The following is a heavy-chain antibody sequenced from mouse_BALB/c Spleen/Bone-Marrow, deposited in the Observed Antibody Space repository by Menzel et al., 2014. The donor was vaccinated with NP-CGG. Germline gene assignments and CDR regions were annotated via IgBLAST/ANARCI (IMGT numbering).Heavy chain of an antibody. J-gene: IGHJ2*01. D-gene: IGHD3-2*01. CDR3: TRQTTRATSLDY. CDR1: GYTFTSYW. V-gene: IGHV1S127*01. Sequence: VQLQQSGAELVKPGASVKMSCKASGYTFTSYWMHWVKQRPGQGLEWIGVIDPSDSYTSYNQKFKGKATLTVDTSSSTAYMQLSSLTSEDSAVYCCTRQTTRATSLDYWGQGTTLTVSS. CDR2: IDPSDSYT.